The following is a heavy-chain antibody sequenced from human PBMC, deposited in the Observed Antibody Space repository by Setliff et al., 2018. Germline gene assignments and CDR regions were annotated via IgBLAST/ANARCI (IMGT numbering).Heavy chain of an antibody. V-gene: IGHV1-69*05. CDR1: GGTFSSYG. CDR3: VREGVDSRSSTDYRYYMDV. J-gene: IGHJ6*03. CDR2: NIPMFGTT. D-gene: IGHD3-22*01. Sequence: ASVKVSCKASGGTFSSYGISWVRQAPGQGLEWMGGNIPMFGTTNYARKFQGRSTIITDESTSTAYMQLSSLGSEDTAVYYCVREGVDSRSSTDYRYYMDVWGKGTTVTVSS.